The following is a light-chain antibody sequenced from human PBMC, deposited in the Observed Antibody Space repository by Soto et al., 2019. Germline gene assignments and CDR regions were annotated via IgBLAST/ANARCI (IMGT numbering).Light chain of an antibody. Sequence: EIVMTQSPATLSVSPGERATLSCRASQTVSSNLAWYQQNPGQAPRLLIFGASTRATGIPARFSGSGSGTEFTLTISSLQSEDFAVYYCQQYDNWVPFGQGTKVEIK. CDR2: GAS. J-gene: IGKJ1*01. CDR3: QQYDNWVP. V-gene: IGKV3-15*01. CDR1: QTVSSN.